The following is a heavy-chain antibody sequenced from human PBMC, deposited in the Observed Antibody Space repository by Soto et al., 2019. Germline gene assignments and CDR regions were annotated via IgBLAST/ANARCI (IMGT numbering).Heavy chain of an antibody. CDR3: ARALTVTTSLDL. J-gene: IGHJ5*02. CDR2: ISTYNVNT. D-gene: IGHD4-17*01. V-gene: IGHV1-18*04. Sequence: EASVKVSCKASGYTFTNYGINWVRQAPGQGLEWMGWISTYNVNTYYAQKFKGRATLTTDTSTNTAYMELRSLTSDDTAVYYCARALTVTTSLDLWGLGTLVTVSS. CDR1: GYTFTNYG.